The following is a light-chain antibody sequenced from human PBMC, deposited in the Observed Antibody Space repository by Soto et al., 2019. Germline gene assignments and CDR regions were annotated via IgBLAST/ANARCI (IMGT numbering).Light chain of an antibody. CDR3: QQYGSSPPT. Sequence: EIVLTQSPGTLSLSPGERAILSCRASQSVSSSYLAWYQQKPGQAPSLLIYGASSRATGIPDRFGGSGSGTDFTLSISRLEPEDFAVYYWQQYGSSPPTFGQGTKVEIK. CDR1: QSVSSSY. J-gene: IGKJ1*01. CDR2: GAS. V-gene: IGKV3-20*01.